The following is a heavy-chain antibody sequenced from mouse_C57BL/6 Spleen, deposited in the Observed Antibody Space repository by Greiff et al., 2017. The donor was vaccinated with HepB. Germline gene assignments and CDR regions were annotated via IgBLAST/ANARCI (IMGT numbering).Heavy chain of an antibody. CDR3: AREAIRGELFDY. D-gene: IGHD1-1*01. V-gene: IGHV1-64*01. Sequence: QVQLQQPGAELVKPGASVKLSCKASGYTFTSYWMHWVKQRPGQGLEWIGMIHPNSGSTNYNEKFKSKATLTVDKSSSTAYMQLSSLTSEDSAVYYCAREAIRGELFDYWGQGTTLTVSS. CDR1: GYTFTSYW. J-gene: IGHJ2*01. CDR2: IHPNSGST.